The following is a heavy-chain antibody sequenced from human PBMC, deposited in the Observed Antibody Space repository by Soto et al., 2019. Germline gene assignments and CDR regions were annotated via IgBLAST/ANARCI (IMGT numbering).Heavy chain of an antibody. J-gene: IGHJ6*02. Sequence: EVQLLESGGGLVQPGGSLRLSCAASGFTFSSYPMSWVRQAPGKGLEWVSAISGSGGSTYYADSVKGRFTISRDNSKNPLYLQMNSLRAEDTAVYYCATGRGVNFYYGMDVWGQGTTVTVSS. CDR3: ATGRGVNFYYGMDV. D-gene: IGHD3-10*01. CDR2: ISGSGGST. V-gene: IGHV3-23*01. CDR1: GFTFSSYP.